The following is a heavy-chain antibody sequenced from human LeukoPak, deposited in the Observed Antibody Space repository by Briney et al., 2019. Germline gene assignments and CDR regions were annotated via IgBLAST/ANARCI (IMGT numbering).Heavy chain of an antibody. D-gene: IGHD4-17*01. CDR2: ISSSGTFI. Sequence: GGSLRLSCAASGFSFSSYSMNWVRQAPGKGLEWVSSISSSGTFIYYADSVKGRFTISKDNADNSLYLQMSGLRAEDTAVYYCARNDYGDYGLEYWGQGTLVTVSS. CDR3: ARNDYGDYGLEY. CDR1: GFSFSSYS. V-gene: IGHV3-21*01. J-gene: IGHJ4*02.